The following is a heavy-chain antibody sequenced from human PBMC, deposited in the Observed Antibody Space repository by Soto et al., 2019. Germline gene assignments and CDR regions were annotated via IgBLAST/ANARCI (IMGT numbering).Heavy chain of an antibody. J-gene: IGHJ4*02. V-gene: IGHV4-34*01. Sequence: NPSETLSLTCAVYGGSFSDYYWSWIRQPPGEGLEWIGEINHSGRAKYNPSLKSRFTISVDTSKTQFSLKLSSVTAADTAVYYCAREAQVDSPMREFDYWGQGDLVTVSS. CDR3: AREAQVDSPMREFDY. D-gene: IGHD3-9*01. CDR2: INHSGRA. CDR1: GGSFSDYY.